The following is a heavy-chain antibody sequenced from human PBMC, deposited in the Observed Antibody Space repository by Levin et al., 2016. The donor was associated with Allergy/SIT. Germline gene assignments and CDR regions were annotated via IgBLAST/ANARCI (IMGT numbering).Heavy chain of an antibody. D-gene: IGHD5-18*01. J-gene: IGHJ4*02. CDR1: GYTFTSYY. Sequence: ASVKVSCKASGYTFTSYYMHWVRQAPGQGLEWMGWINPNSGGTNYAQKFQGWVTMTRDTSISTAYMELSRLRSDDTAVYYCARPAGGYSYGYFFDYWGQGTLVTVSS. CDR3: ARPAGGYSYGYFFDY. V-gene: IGHV1-2*04. CDR2: INPNSGGT.